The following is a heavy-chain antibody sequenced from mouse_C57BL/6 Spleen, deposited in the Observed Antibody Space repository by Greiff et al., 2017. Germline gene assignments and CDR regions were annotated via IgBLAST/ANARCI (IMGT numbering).Heavy chain of an antibody. D-gene: IGHD2-3*01. J-gene: IGHJ4*01. V-gene: IGHV1-22*01. CDR1: GSTFTDYN. Sequence: EVQLQQSGPELVKPGASVKMSCKASGSTFTDYNMHWVKQSHGKSLEWIGYINPNTGGTSYNQKFKGKATLTVNKSSSTAYMELRSLTSEDSAVYYCARDGYPYYAMDYWGQGTSVTVSS. CDR3: ARDGYPYYAMDY. CDR2: INPNTGGT.